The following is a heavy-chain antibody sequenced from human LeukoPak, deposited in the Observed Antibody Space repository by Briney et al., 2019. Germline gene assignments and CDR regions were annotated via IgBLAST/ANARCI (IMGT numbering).Heavy chain of an antibody. V-gene: IGHV1-2*02. CDR2: INPNSGGT. CDR1: GYTFTGYY. J-gene: IGHJ4*02. D-gene: IGHD3-22*01. Sequence: RASVKVSCKASGYTFTGYYMHWVRQAPGQGLEWMGWINPNSGGTNYAQKFQGRVTMTRDTSISTAYMELSRLRSDDTAVYYCARQPSDSSGFDYWGQGTLVTVSS. CDR3: ARQPSDSSGFDY.